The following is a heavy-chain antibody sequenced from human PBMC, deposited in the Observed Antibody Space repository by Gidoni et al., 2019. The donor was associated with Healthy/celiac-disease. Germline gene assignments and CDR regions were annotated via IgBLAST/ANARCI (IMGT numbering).Heavy chain of an antibody. Sequence: EVQLVESGGGLVQPGGSLRLSCAASGFTFSSYAMHWVRQAPGKGLEYVSAISSNGGSTCYANSVKGRFTISRDNSKNTLYLQMGSLRAEDMAVYYCARPQAPYDSSGYYNYGMDVWGQGTTVTVSS. V-gene: IGHV3-64*01. CDR2: ISSNGGST. CDR3: ARPQAPYDSSGYYNYGMDV. D-gene: IGHD3-22*01. CDR1: GFTFSSYA. J-gene: IGHJ6*02.